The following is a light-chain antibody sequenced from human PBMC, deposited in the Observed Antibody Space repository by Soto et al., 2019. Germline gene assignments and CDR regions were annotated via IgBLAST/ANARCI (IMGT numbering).Light chain of an antibody. J-gene: IGKJ1*01. CDR1: QSIRNY. V-gene: IGKV1-39*01. CDR3: RQSYSTPQT. CDR2: AAS. Sequence: DIEITQSPSSQFASVGDRVTIACRASQSIRNYLNWYQQKPGKAPKLLIYAASCLQSGVPSLFSRSGAGTDCTRTISSLKHEDFVTVLCRQSYSTPQTFRQGTKVDIK.